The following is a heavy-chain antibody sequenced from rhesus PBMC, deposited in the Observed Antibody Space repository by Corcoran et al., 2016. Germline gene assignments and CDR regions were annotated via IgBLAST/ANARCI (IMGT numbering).Heavy chain of an antibody. CDR3: ARGGTNRLN. D-gene: IGHD6-25*01. CDR1: GGSISGYY. V-gene: IGHV4-73*01. CDR2: MDGNSAST. Sequence: QVKLQQWGEGLVKPSETLSLTCAVSGGSISGYYWSWSRQPPGKGLEWIGNMDGNSASTNYNPPLTHRFTISQATSKNHFSLKLTSVTAADTAMYYCARGGTNRLNWGQGVLVTVSS. J-gene: IGHJ4*01.